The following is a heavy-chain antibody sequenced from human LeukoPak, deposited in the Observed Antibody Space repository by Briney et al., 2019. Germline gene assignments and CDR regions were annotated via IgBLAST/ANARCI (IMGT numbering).Heavy chain of an antibody. D-gene: IGHD2-8*01. CDR2: ISGNSDSI. Sequence: GGSLRLSCAASGFTFGSYSMSWVRQAPTKGLEWVSAISGNSDSIYYADSVKGRFTISRDNSKNTLYLQMNSLGAEDAAIYYCARDDGGVLDVFDIWGQGTMVTVSS. V-gene: IGHV3-23*01. CDR3: ARDDGGVLDVFDI. J-gene: IGHJ3*02. CDR1: GFTFGSYS.